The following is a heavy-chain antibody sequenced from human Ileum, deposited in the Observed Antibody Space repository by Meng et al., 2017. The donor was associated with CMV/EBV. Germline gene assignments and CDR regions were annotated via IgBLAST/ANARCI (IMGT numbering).Heavy chain of an antibody. CDR2: INAGNGNT. CDR3: ASSLFTVTTPLSV. CDR1: GHSFTSYA. D-gene: IGHD4-17*01. V-gene: IGHV1-3*01. J-gene: IGHJ6*02. Sequence: CKASGHSFTSYARHWVGQAPGQRLEWMGWINAGNGNTKYSQKFQDRVTITRDTSASTAYMELSSLRSEDTAVYYCASSLFTVTTPLSVWGQGTTVTVS.